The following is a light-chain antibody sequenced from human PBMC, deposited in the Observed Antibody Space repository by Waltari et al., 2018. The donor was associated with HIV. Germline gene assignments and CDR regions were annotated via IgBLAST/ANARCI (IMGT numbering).Light chain of an antibody. CDR3: QQSYSTTQT. Sequence: DIQMTQSPSSLSASVGDRVTITCRASQNIHNYVNWYQQNPGRAPTLLIYTSSYLQRGVPSRFSGSGSGTDFTLAISRLQPEDFATYYCQQSYSTTQTFGQGTNVEVK. J-gene: IGKJ1*01. V-gene: IGKV1-39*01. CDR1: QNIHNY. CDR2: TSS.